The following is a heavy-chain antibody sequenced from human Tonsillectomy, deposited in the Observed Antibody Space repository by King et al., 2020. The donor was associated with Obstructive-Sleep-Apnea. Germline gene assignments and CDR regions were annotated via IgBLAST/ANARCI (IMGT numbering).Heavy chain of an antibody. V-gene: IGHV3-33*01. D-gene: IGHD6-19*01. CDR3: ARDQKEQXLSIEGDGFDX. Sequence: VQLVESGGGVVQPGRSLRLSCAASGFTFSSYGMHWVRQAPGKGLEWVTVIWYDGSDKYYADSVKGRFSISRDNSKKMLYLQMNSLRAEDTAVYYCARDQKEQXLSIEGDGFDXXGQGTMVTVSS. J-gene: IGHJ3*02. CDR1: GFTFSSYG. CDR2: IWYDGSDK.